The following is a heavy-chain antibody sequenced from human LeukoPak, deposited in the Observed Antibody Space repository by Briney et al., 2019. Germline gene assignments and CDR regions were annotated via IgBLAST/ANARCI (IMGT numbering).Heavy chain of an antibody. J-gene: IGHJ6*02. CDR2: IIPIFGTA. CDR1: GGTFSSYA. CDR3: ARAVDCSGGSCYPTRYYGMDV. V-gene: IGHV1-69*13. Sequence: ASVKVSCKASGGTFSSYAISWVRQAPGQGLEWMGGIIPIFGTANCAQKFQGRVTITADESTSTAYMELSSLRSEDTAVYYCARAVDCSGGSCYPTRYYGMDVWGQGTTVTVSS. D-gene: IGHD2-15*01.